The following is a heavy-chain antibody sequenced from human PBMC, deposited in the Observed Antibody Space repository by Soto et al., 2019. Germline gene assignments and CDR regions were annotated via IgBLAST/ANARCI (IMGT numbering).Heavy chain of an antibody. CDR2: MSPNSGNT. J-gene: IGHJ4*02. CDR3: ARVMHTGYDRNLDY. CDR1: GYTFTSYD. V-gene: IGHV1-8*01. D-gene: IGHD5-12*01. Sequence: QVQLVQSGAEVKKPGASVKVSCKASGYTFTSYDINWVRQATGQGLEWMGWMSPNSGNTGYAQKFQGRVTMTRDTSISTAYMELSSLTSEDTAVYYCARVMHTGYDRNLDYWGQGTLVTVSS.